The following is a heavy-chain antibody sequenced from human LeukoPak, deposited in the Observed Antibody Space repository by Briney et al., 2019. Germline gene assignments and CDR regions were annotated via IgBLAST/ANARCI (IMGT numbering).Heavy chain of an antibody. J-gene: IGHJ4*02. CDR3: VRDERRLAAGGEHYFDY. V-gene: IGHV1-18*01. CDR2: ISPYIDDK. Sequence: ASVKVSCKASGYPFTSGAISWVRQAPGRGLEWMGWISPYIDDKHSAPKFQGRVTLTTDTSTTTAYMELRDLTPDDTAMYFCVRDERRLAAGGEHYFDYWGQGTLVTVSS. CDR1: GYPFTSGA. D-gene: IGHD2-21*01.